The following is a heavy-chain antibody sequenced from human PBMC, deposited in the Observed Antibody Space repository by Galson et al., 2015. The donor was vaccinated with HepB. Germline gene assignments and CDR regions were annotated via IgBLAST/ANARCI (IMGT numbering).Heavy chain of an antibody. V-gene: IGHV1-69*04. CDR3: ARVTVPYYYDSSGYYRGAFDI. D-gene: IGHD3-22*01. CDR2: IIPILGIA. CDR1: GGTFSSYA. Sequence: SVKVPCKASGGTFSSYAISWVRQAPGQGLEWMGRIIPILGIANYAQKFQGRVTITADKSTSTAYMELSSLRSEDTAVYYCARVTVPYYYDSSGYYRGAFDIWGQGTMVTVSS. J-gene: IGHJ3*02.